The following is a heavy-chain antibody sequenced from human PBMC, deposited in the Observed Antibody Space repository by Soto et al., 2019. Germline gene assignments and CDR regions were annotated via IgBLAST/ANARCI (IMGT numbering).Heavy chain of an antibody. CDR2: ISSSSSYI. Sequence: EVQLVVSGGGLVKPGGSLRLSCAASGFTFSSYSMNWVRQAPGKGLEWVSSISSSSSYIYYADSVKGRFTISRDNAKNSLYLQMNSLRAEDTAVYYCATKPGYSSSWENNWFDPWGQGTLVTVSS. D-gene: IGHD6-13*01. J-gene: IGHJ5*02. CDR1: GFTFSSYS. V-gene: IGHV3-21*01. CDR3: ATKPGYSSSWENNWFDP.